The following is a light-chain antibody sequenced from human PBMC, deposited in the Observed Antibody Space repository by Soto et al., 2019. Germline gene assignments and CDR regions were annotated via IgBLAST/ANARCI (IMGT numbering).Light chain of an antibody. CDR1: QSVSSSY. J-gene: IGKJ1*01. CDR3: QQYGNSRWT. CDR2: GAS. V-gene: IGKV3-20*01. Sequence: EIVLKQSPGTLSLPPGERATLSCRANQSVSSSYLAWYQQKPGQAPRLLIYGASRRATGIPDRFSGSGSGTDFTLTISRLEPEDFAVYFCQQYGNSRWTFGQGTMVEIK.